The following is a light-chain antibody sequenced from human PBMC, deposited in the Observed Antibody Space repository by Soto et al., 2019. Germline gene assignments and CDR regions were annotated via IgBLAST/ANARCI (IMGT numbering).Light chain of an antibody. V-gene: IGKV1-27*01. J-gene: IGKJ4*01. CDR1: QGISDY. Sequence: DIQMTQSPSFLSASVGDRVTIACRASQGISDYLAWYQQKPGKVPKVLIYAVSTLQSGVPSRFSGSGFGTDFTLTISSLQPEGVATYYCQKYDSAPLTFGGGTKVDIK. CDR3: QKYDSAPLT. CDR2: AVS.